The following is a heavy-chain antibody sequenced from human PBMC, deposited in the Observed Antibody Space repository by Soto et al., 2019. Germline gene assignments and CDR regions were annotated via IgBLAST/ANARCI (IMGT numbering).Heavy chain of an antibody. CDR1: GFTFISYG. Sequence: QVQLVESGGGVVQPGRSLRLSCAASGFTFISYGMHWVRQTPGKGLEWVAVIWSDGSNEFYADSVKGRFTISRDNSKNTLYLQMNSLRAEDTAVYYCARGGTGGWYFDYWGQGTLVTVSS. CDR2: IWSDGSNE. D-gene: IGHD6-19*01. CDR3: ARGGTGGWYFDY. V-gene: IGHV3-33*01. J-gene: IGHJ4*02.